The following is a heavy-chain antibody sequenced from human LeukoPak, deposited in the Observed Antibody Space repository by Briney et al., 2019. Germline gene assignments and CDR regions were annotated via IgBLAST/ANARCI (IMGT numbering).Heavy chain of an antibody. CDR1: GYTFTGYH. CDR3: ARVGGGVAEELAHDAFDI. J-gene: IGHJ3*02. Sequence: ASVKVSCKASGYTFTGYHMHWVRQAPGQGLEWMGWINPNSGGTNYAQKFQGRVTMTRDTSISTAYMELSRLRSDDTAVYYCARVGGGVAEELAHDAFDIWGQGTMVTVSS. D-gene: IGHD1-26*01. V-gene: IGHV1-2*02. CDR2: INPNSGGT.